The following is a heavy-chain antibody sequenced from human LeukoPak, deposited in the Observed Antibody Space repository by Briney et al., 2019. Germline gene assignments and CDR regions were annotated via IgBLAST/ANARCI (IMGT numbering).Heavy chain of an antibody. Sequence: GSLRLSCAASGFTVSDNYMTWVRQAPGKGLEWVSSIYNTGATHYAESVKGRFTISRDNSKNTLFLQMNSLRAEDMAVYYCARIEWERLGRAFDIWGQRTMVTVSS. CDR2: IYNTGAT. CDR1: GFTVSDNY. V-gene: IGHV3-53*01. CDR3: ARIEWERLGRAFDI. D-gene: IGHD1-26*01. J-gene: IGHJ3*02.